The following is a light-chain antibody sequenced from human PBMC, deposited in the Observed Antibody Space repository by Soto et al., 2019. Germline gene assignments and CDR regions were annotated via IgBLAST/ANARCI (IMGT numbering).Light chain of an antibody. CDR2: DVS. CDR1: SSDVGGYNY. CDR3: SSYTGSSTHVV. V-gene: IGLV2-14*01. Sequence: QSVLTQPASVSGSPGQSITISCTGTSSDVGGYNYVSWYQQHPGKAPKLMIYDVSNRPSGVSDRFSGSKSGNTASLTISGLQAEDEADYYCSSYTGSSTHVVFGGGTKLTV. J-gene: IGLJ2*01.